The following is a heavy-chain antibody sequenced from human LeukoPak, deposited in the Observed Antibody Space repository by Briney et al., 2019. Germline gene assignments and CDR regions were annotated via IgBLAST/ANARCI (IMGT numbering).Heavy chain of an antibody. D-gene: IGHD1-14*01. CDR1: GFTFSSYA. CDR2: ISYDGSNK. Sequence: GGPLRLSCAASGFTFSSYAMHWVRQAPGKGLEWVAVISYDGSNKYYADSVRGRFTISRDNAKNTLYLQMNSLRAEDAALYYCAKDQPEAYFDYWGQGTLVTVSS. CDR3: AKDQPEAYFDY. J-gene: IGHJ4*02. V-gene: IGHV3-30-3*02.